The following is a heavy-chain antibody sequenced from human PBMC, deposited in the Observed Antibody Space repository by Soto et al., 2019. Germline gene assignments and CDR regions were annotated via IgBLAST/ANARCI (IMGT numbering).Heavy chain of an antibody. CDR3: ARVHAVTTLYFDL. CDR2: INPNSGGT. Sequence: ASVKVSCKASGYTFTGCYMHWVRQAPGQGLEWMGWINPNSGGTNYAQKFQGRVTMTRDTSISTAYMELSRLRSDDTAVYYCARVHAVTTLYFDLWGRGTLVTVSS. CDR1: GYTFTGCY. D-gene: IGHD4-17*01. V-gene: IGHV1-2*02. J-gene: IGHJ2*01.